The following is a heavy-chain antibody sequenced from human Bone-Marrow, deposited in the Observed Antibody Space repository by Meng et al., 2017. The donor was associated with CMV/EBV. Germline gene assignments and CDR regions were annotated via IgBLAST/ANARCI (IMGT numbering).Heavy chain of an antibody. Sequence: SLKISCAASGFTFDDHAMHWVRQAPGKGLEWVSGLSWNGASVAYADSVKGRFTISRDNAKNSLYLQMNSLRAEDTAVYYCARVGRGILTGYYLVNYGMDVWGQGTTVTVSS. CDR1: GFTFDDHA. V-gene: IGHV3-9*01. CDR2: LSWNGASV. CDR3: ARVGRGILTGYYLVNYGMDV. J-gene: IGHJ6*02. D-gene: IGHD3-9*01.